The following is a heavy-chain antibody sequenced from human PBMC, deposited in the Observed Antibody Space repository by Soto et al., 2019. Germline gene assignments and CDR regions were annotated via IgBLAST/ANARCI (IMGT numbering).Heavy chain of an antibody. J-gene: IGHJ5*02. CDR1: GGSISSSSYY. CDR2: IYYSGST. V-gene: IGHV4-39*01. Sequence: SETLSLTCTVSGGSISSSSYYWGWIRQPPGKGLEWIGSIYYSGSTYYNPSLKSRVTISVDTSKNQFSLKLSSVTAADTAVYYCARQVVAARWFDPWGQGTLVTVSS. CDR3: ARQVVAARWFDP. D-gene: IGHD2-15*01.